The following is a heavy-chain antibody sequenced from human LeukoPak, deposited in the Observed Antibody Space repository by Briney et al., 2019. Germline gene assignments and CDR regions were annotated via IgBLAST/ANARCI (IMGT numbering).Heavy chain of an antibody. J-gene: IGHJ4*02. CDR2: IYYSGST. V-gene: IGHV4-39*07. D-gene: IGHD2-21*02. CDR3: ARVPEPVTAISHYYFDY. Sequence: PSETLSLTCTVSGGSFSSSSYYWGWIRQPPGKGLEWIGSIYYSGSTYYNPSLKSRVTISVDTSKNQFSLKLSSVTAADTAVYYCARVPEPVTAISHYYFDYWGQGTLVTVSS. CDR1: GGSFSSSSYY.